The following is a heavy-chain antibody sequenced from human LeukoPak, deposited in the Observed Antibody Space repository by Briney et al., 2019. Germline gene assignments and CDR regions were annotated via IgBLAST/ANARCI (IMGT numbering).Heavy chain of an antibody. CDR2: ISWNSGSI. D-gene: IGHD6-13*01. J-gene: IGHJ4*02. CDR3: VKAKMTGMYSRGFDY. Sequence: GRSLRLSCAASGFTFDDYAMHWVRQAPGKGLEWVSGISWNSGSIGYADSVKGRFTISRDNAKNSLYLQMNSLRAEDTALYYCVKAKMTGMYSRGFDYWGQGTLVTVSS. V-gene: IGHV3-9*01. CDR1: GFTFDDYA.